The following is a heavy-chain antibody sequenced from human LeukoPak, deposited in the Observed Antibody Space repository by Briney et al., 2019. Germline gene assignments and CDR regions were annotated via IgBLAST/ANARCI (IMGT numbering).Heavy chain of an antibody. CDR3: AKDSHENYYDSSGYYPDKTGPPDY. CDR1: GFTFSSYA. D-gene: IGHD3-22*01. V-gene: IGHV3-23*01. Sequence: PGGSLRLSCAASGFTFSSYAMSWVRQAPGKGLEWVSAISGSGGSTYYADSVKGRFTISRDNSKNTLYLQMNSLRAEDTAVYYCAKDSHENYYDSSGYYPDKTGPPDYWGQGTLVTVSS. CDR2: ISGSGGST. J-gene: IGHJ4*02.